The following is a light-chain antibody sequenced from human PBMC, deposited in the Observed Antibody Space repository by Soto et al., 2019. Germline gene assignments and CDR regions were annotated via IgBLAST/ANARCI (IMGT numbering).Light chain of an antibody. V-gene: IGKV3-15*01. Sequence: EIVMTQSPATLSVSPGERATLSCRASQSISTKLAWYQQKPAQAPRLLLYGVSTRAPGVPARFSGSGSGTEFAMTISRLQSEDFALYSCQQYYDWPPLTFGGGTKVEMK. CDR1: QSISTK. CDR3: QQYYDWPPLT. CDR2: GVS. J-gene: IGKJ4*01.